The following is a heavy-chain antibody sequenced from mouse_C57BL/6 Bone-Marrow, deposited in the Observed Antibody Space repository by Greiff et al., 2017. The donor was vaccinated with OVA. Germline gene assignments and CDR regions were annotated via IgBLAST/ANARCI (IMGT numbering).Heavy chain of an antibody. CDR3: ARHTKKNCDGYPYYYAMDD. Sequence: EVKVEESGGGLVQPGGSLKLSCAASGFTFSDYYMYWVRQTPEKRLEWVAYISNGGGSTYYPDTVKGRFTISRDNAKNTLYLQMSRLKSEDTAMYYCARHTKKNCDGYPYYYAMDDWGQGTSVTVSS. J-gene: IGHJ4*01. CDR1: GFTFSDYY. CDR2: ISNGGGST. D-gene: IGHD2-3*01. V-gene: IGHV5-12*01.